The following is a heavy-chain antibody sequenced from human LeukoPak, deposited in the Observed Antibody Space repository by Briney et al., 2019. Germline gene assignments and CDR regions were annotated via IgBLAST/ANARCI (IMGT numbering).Heavy chain of an antibody. J-gene: IGHJ4*02. CDR3: ARDEETVAGLNGFDL. CDR1: EFAFSSYS. V-gene: IGHV3-21*01. D-gene: IGHD6-19*01. CDR2: ITSGSKYI. Sequence: GGSLRLSCAASEFAFSSYSMNWFRQAPGKGLEWVASITSGSKYIFYADPVRGRFTISRDNAENSLFLRMKSLRADDTGVYFCARDEETVAGLNGFDLWGQGTLVTVSS.